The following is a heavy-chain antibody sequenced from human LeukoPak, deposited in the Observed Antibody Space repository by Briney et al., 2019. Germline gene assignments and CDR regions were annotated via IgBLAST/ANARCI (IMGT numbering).Heavy chain of an antibody. Sequence: SETLSLTCSVTDYPISSGYFWGGIRQPPQKGLEWIATISHSGSTYFNPSLKSRVIVSIDASKNQFSLNLTSVTAADTAVYYCAREHCAGGYCYFLDYWGQGTLVTVSS. J-gene: IGHJ4*02. CDR2: ISHSGST. V-gene: IGHV4-38-2*02. CDR3: AREHCAGGYCYFLDY. D-gene: IGHD3-16*02. CDR1: DYPISSGYF.